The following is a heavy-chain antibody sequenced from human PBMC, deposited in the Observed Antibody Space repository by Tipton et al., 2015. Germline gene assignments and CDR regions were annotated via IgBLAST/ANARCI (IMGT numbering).Heavy chain of an antibody. CDR2: IYYTGST. CDR1: GGSVSSANYY. CDR3: ARVVYDSSGYDLFDY. V-gene: IGHV4-61*01. D-gene: IGHD3-22*01. Sequence: TLSLTCTVSGGSVSSANYYWTWIRQPPGKGLEWIGYIYYTGSTNYNPSLKSRVAISIDTSKNQFSLKLSSVTAADTALYYCARVVYDSSGYDLFDYWGQGILVTVSS. J-gene: IGHJ4*02.